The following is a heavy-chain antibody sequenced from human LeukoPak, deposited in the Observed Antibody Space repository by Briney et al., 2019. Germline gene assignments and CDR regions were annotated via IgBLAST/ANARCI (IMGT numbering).Heavy chain of an antibody. Sequence: ASVKVSCKASGYTFTTQAMNWVRQAPGQQGLEWMGWIHTNTGNPTYAQDFTGRFLFSLDTSVNTAYLHISGLKVEDTGLYYCTIGSYWGQGTLVTVSS. V-gene: IGHV7-4-1*02. D-gene: IGHD1-26*01. J-gene: IGHJ4*02. CDR2: IHTNTGNP. CDR1: GYTFTTQA. CDR3: TIGSY.